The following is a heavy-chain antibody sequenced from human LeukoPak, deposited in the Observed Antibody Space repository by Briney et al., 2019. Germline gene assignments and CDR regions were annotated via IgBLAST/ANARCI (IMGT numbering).Heavy chain of an antibody. CDR2: ISWNSGSI. CDR1: GFTFDDYA. V-gene: IGHV3-9*01. Sequence: GRSLRLSCEASGFTFDDYAMHWVREAPGQGLEWVSGISWNSGSIGYADSVKGRFTISRDNAKNSLYLQMNSLRAEDTALYYCAKDLGGSGSWYYFDYWGQGTLVTVSS. CDR3: AKDLGGSGSWYYFDY. J-gene: IGHJ4*02. D-gene: IGHD3-10*01.